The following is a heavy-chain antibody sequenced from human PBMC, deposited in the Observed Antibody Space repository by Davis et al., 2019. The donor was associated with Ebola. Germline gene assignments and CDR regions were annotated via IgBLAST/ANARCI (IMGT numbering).Heavy chain of an antibody. V-gene: IGHV3-7*01. CDR1: GFTFNMYW. J-gene: IGHJ5*02. D-gene: IGHD3/OR15-3a*01. Sequence: PGGSLRLSCAASGFTFNMYWMTWVRQAPEKGLEWVANIRQDGTEKYYVDSVKGRFTISRDNAKNSVFLQMNSLRAADTAVYYCARGLWTGYFGPINWFDPRGQGTLVTVSS. CDR2: IRQDGTEK. CDR3: ARGLWTGYFGPINWFDP.